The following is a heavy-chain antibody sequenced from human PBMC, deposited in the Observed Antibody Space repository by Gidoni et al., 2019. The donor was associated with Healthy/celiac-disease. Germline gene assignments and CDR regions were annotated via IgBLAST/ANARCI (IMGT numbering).Heavy chain of an antibody. CDR2: IYSGGST. Sequence: EVQLVASGGGLMQLGGSLRRSCAASGFTVSSNYMSGVRQAPGKGLEWVSVIYSGGSTYYADSVKGRFTISRDKSKNTLYLQMNSLRAEDTAVYYCARDRDDYFDYWGQGTLVTVSS. J-gene: IGHJ4*02. V-gene: IGHV3-53*01. CDR3: ARDRDDYFDY. CDR1: GFTVSSNY.